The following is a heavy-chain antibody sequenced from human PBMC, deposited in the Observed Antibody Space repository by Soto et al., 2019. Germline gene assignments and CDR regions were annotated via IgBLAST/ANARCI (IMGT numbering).Heavy chain of an antibody. CDR1: GFTFSSYS. CDR2: ISSSSSYI. J-gene: IGHJ6*02. Sequence: GGSLRLSCAASGFTFSSYSMNWVRQAPGKGLEWVSSISSSSSYIYYADSVKGRFTISRDNAKNSLYLQMNSLRAEDTAVYYCARDMLIDYRRKNYYYYGMDVWGQGTTVTVSS. CDR3: ARDMLIDYRRKNYYYYGMDV. D-gene: IGHD4-4*01. V-gene: IGHV3-21*01.